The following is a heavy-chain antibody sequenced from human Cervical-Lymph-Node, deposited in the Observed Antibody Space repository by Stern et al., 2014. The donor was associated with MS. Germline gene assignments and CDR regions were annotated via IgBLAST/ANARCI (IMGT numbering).Heavy chain of an antibody. Sequence: QVQLQESSPGLVKPSETLSLTCTVPGGSFSRYYWSWIRQPPGEGLEWTGNYHYRGSTYYRPSLKVRVTISLDTSKNQFSLQLTSVTSADTAVYYCARERAASTNWFDPWGQGTLVTVSS. CDR3: ARERAASTNWFDP. J-gene: IGHJ5*02. D-gene: IGHD2-2*01. CDR2: YHYRGST. CDR1: GGSFSRYY. V-gene: IGHV4-59*01.